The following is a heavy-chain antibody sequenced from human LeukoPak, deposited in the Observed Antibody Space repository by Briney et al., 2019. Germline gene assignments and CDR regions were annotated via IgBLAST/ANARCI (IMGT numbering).Heavy chain of an antibody. CDR2: ISWNSGSI. D-gene: IGHD3-22*01. Sequence: GRSLRLSCAASGFTFDDYAMHWVRQAPGKGLEWVSGISWNSGSIGYADSVKGRFTISRDNAKNSLYLQMNSLRAEDTALYYCAKSVDYYDSSGYYDYWAREPWSPSPQ. V-gene: IGHV3-9*01. CDR3: AKSVDYYDSSGYYDY. CDR1: GFTFDDYA. J-gene: IGHJ4*02.